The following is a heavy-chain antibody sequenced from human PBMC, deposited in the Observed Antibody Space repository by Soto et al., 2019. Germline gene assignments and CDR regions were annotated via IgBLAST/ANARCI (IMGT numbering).Heavy chain of an antibody. V-gene: IGHV4-61*01. CDR1: GGSVSSGSYY. CDR3: AREDV. J-gene: IGHJ6*02. Sequence: QVQLQESGPGLVKPSETLSLTCTVSGGSVSSGSYYWSWIRQPPGKGLEWIGYIYYSGSTNYNASLMSRGTISVDTSKNQFSLKLSSVTAADTAVYYCAREDVWGHGTTVTVSS. CDR2: IYYSGST.